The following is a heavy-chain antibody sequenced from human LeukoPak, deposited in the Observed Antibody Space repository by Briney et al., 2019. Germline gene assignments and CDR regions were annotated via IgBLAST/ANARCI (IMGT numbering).Heavy chain of an antibody. CDR2: ISAYNGHT. V-gene: IGHV1-18*01. Sequence: GASVNVSCKPSGYTFTKYGITWVRQAPGQGPEWVGWISAYNGHTESAQKFQGRVTMTTDTSTNTAYMELRSLRSDDTAVYYCARTGIDYGDYGLLDYWGQGSLVTVSS. CDR1: GYTFTKYG. CDR3: ARTGIDYGDYGLLDY. J-gene: IGHJ4*02. D-gene: IGHD4-17*01.